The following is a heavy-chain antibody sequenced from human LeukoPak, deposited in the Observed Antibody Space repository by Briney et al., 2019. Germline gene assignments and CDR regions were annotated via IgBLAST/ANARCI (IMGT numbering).Heavy chain of an antibody. Sequence: SVKVSCKASGGTFSSYAISWVRQAPGQGLEWMGRIIPIFGTANYAQKFQGRVTITPDESTSTAYMELSSLRSEDTAVYYCARGGMTTVTTWSHDTYYFDYWGQGTLVTVSS. CDR1: GGTFSSYA. J-gene: IGHJ4*02. CDR2: IIPIFGTA. D-gene: IGHD4-17*01. CDR3: ARGGMTTVTTWSHDTYYFDY. V-gene: IGHV1-69*13.